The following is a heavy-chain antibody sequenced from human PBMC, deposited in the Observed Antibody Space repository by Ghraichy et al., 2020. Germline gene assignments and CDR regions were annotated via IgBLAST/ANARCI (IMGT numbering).Heavy chain of an antibody. V-gene: IGHV3-23*01. J-gene: IGHJ2*01. CDR2: ISGSGGSI. CDR3: AKGKGSGSYVNWSFNI. Sequence: GGSLRLSCAVSGLTFSNFAMAWVRQAPGKGLEWVSTISGSGGSIWYADSGKGRFIISRDNSSTFYLQMNSLRAEDTAVYYCAKGKGSGSYVNWSFNIWGRGTPVTVSP. D-gene: IGHD1-26*01. CDR1: GLTFSNFA.